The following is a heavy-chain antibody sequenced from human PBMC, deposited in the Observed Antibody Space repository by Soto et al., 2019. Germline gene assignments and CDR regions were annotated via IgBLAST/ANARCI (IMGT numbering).Heavy chain of an antibody. Sequence: TGESLKISCKGSGYNFANSWIGWVRQMPGKGLEWMGIIYPGDSDTRYSPSFQGQVTISADKSISTTYLQWGSLKASDTAMYYCARRGYSYGYPDTYGMDVWGQGTTVTVSS. J-gene: IGHJ6*02. D-gene: IGHD5-18*01. V-gene: IGHV5-51*01. CDR1: GYNFANSW. CDR2: IYPGDSDT. CDR3: ARRGYSYGYPDTYGMDV.